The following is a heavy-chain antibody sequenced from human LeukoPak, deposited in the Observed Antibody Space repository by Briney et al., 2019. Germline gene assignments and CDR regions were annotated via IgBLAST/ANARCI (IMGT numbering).Heavy chain of an antibody. V-gene: IGHV1-24*01. CDR3: ATRQGITIFGVAAPWGY. J-gene: IGHJ4*02. Sequence: ASVKVSCKVSGYTLTELPMHWVRQAPGKGLEWMGGFDPEDGETIYAQKFQGRVTMTEDTSTDTAYMELSSLRSEDTAVYYCATRQGITIFGVAAPWGYWGQGTLVTVSS. CDR2: FDPEDGET. CDR1: GYTLTELP. D-gene: IGHD3-3*01.